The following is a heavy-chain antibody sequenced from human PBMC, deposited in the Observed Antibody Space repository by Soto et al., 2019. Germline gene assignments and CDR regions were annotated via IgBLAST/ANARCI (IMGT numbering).Heavy chain of an antibody. Sequence: SETLSLTCTVSGGSISSSSYYWGWIRQPPGKGLEWIGSIYYSGSTYYNPSLKSRVTISVDTSKNQFSLKLSSVTAADTAVYYCATRIAARPVPTTPYYFDYWGQGTLVTVSS. V-gene: IGHV4-39*01. J-gene: IGHJ4*02. D-gene: IGHD6-6*01. CDR2: IYYSGST. CDR1: GGSISSSSYY. CDR3: ATRIAARPVPTTPYYFDY.